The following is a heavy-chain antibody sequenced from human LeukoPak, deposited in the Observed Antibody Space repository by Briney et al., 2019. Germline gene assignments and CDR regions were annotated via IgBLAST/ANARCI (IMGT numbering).Heavy chain of an antibody. V-gene: IGHV3-23*01. J-gene: IGHJ4*02. Sequence: GGSLRLSCAASGFTFSSYAMSWVRQAPGKGLEWVSAISGSGGSTYYADSVKGRFTISRDNSKNTLYLQMNSLRAEDTAVYYCAKPNHSSGWSAGNFDYWGQGTLVTVSS. CDR3: AKPNHSSGWSAGNFDY. CDR1: GFTFSSYA. D-gene: IGHD6-19*01. CDR2: ISGSGGST.